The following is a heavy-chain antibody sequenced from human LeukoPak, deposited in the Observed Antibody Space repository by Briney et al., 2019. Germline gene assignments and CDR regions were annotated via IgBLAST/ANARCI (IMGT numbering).Heavy chain of an antibody. J-gene: IGHJ6*03. CDR1: GFTVSSYY. CDR2: IYSGGST. Sequence: PGGSLRLSCAASGFTVSSYYMSWVRQAPGKGLEWVSVIYSGGSTYYADSVKGRFTISRDNSKNTLYLQMNSLRAEDTAVYYCARVELAPYYYYMDVWGKGTTVTVSS. CDR3: ARVELAPYYYYMDV. V-gene: IGHV3-53*01. D-gene: IGHD1-7*01.